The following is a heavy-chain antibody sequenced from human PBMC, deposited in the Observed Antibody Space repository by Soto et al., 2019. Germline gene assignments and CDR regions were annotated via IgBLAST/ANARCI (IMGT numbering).Heavy chain of an antibody. D-gene: IGHD4-17*01. CDR3: ARMDGDYHYYGLDV. CDR2: FFSDAER. CDR1: GFSLTNGRMG. Sequence: QVTLKESGPVLVKPTETLTLTCSVSGFSLTNGRMGVSWIRQPPGKALEWLAHFFSDAERSYSTSMKSRLNMYKDSSGSQVVLTMTNMAPADTATYFCARMDGDYHYYGLDVWGHGIAVTVSS. J-gene: IGHJ6*02. V-gene: IGHV2-26*01.